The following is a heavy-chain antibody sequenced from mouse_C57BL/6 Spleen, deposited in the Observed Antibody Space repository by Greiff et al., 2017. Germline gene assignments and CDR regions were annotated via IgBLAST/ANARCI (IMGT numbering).Heavy chain of an antibody. CDR1: GYAFSSSW. V-gene: IGHV1-82*01. CDR3: ARTPFTTVVSYYAMDY. D-gene: IGHD1-1*01. CDR2: IYPGDGDT. J-gene: IGHJ4*01. Sequence: QVQLQQSGPELVKPGASVKISCKASGYAFSSSWMNWVKQRPGKGLEWIGRIYPGDGDTNYNGKFKGKATLTADKSSSTAYMQRSSLTSEDSAVYFCARTPFTTVVSYYAMDYWGQGTSVTVSS.